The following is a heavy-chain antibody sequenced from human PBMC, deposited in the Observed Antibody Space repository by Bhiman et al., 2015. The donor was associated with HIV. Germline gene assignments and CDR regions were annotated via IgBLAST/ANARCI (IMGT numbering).Heavy chain of an antibody. J-gene: IGHJ4*02. CDR1: GFTFSSYA. CDR3: AREKHVDTAMVGY. D-gene: IGHD5-18*01. V-gene: IGHV3-30*04. Sequence: QVQLVESGGGVVQPGRSLRLSCAASGFTFSSYAMHWVRQAPGKGLEWVAVISYDGSNKYYADSVKGRFTISRDNSKNTLYLQMNSLRAEDTAVYYCAREKHVDTAMVGYWGQGTLVTVSS. CDR2: ISYDGSNK.